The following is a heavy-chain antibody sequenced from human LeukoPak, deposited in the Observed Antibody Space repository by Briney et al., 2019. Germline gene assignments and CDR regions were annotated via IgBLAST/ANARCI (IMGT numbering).Heavy chain of an antibody. V-gene: IGHV3-15*01. CDR2: IKSKTDGGTT. J-gene: IGHJ4*02. CDR3: TTGLLLRIAVARY. CDR1: GFTFSNAW. D-gene: IGHD2-2*01. Sequence: GGSLRLSCAASGFTFSNAWMSWVRQAPGKGLEWVGRIKSKTDGGTTDYAAPVKGRFTISRDDSKNTLYLQMNSLKTEDTAVYYCTTGLLLRIAVARYWGQGTLVTVSS.